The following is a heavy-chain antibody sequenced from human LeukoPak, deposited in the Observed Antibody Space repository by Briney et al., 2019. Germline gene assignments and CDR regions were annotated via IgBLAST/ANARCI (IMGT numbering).Heavy chain of an antibody. Sequence: SETLSLTCTVSGDSISKYYWSWIRQPAGKGLEWIGRIYTSGTINYSPSLKSQVAISVDKSKNQFSLKLTSVTAADTAVYYCARIDGDYVWWFDPWGQGTLVTVSP. V-gene: IGHV4-4*07. CDR2: IYTSGTI. CDR1: GDSISKYY. D-gene: IGHD3-16*01. J-gene: IGHJ5*02. CDR3: ARIDGDYVWWFDP.